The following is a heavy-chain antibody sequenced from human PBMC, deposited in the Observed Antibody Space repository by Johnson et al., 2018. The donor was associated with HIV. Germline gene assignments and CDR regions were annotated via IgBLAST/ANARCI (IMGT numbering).Heavy chain of an antibody. D-gene: IGHD2-2*01. CDR1: GFTFDDYG. CDR2: LNWNGGST. V-gene: IGHV3-20*04. CDR3: ARGKLPAALRRGDAFDI. Sequence: VQLVESGGGVVRPGGSLRLSCAASGFTFDDYGMSWVRQAPGKGLEWVSGLNWNGGSTGYADSVKGRFPISRDNSKNTLYLQMNSLRAEDTALYYCARGKLPAALRRGDAFDIWGQGTMVTVSS. J-gene: IGHJ3*02.